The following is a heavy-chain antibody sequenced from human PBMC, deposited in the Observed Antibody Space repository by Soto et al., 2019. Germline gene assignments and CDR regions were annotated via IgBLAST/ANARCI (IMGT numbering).Heavy chain of an antibody. J-gene: IGHJ4*02. CDR2: ISYDGSNK. CDR1: GFTFSGYG. D-gene: IGHD2-8*01. Sequence: QVQLVESGGGVVQPGRSLRLSCAASGFTFSGYGMHWVRQAPGKGLEWVAVISYDGSNKYYADSVKGRLTISRDNSKNTLYLQMNSLRAEDTALYSCAKDLSAVSYFDFWGQGTLVTVSS. CDR3: AKDLSAVSYFDF. V-gene: IGHV3-30*18.